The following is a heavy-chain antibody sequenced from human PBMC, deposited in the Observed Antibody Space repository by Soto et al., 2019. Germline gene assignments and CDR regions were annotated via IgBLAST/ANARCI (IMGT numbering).Heavy chain of an antibody. CDR1: GFTFGRSE. Sequence: GPLRLSFAAAGFTFGRSEMNLVRQAPGKGLEWVSYISSSGSTIYYADSVKGRFTISRDNAKNSLYLQMNSLRAEDTAVYYCARDMITFGGVIVPFDYWGQGTMVTVSS. V-gene: IGHV3-48*03. CDR2: ISSSGSTI. CDR3: ARDMITFGGVIVPFDY. J-gene: IGHJ4*02. D-gene: IGHD3-16*02.